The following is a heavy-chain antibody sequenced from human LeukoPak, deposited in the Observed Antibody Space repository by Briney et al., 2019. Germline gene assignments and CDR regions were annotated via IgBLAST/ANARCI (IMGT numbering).Heavy chain of an antibody. D-gene: IGHD2-8*01. Sequence: GGSLRLSCAASGFTFSSYWMHWVRQAPGKGLVWVSRINSDGSSTSYADSVKGRFTISRDNAKNTPYLQMNSLRAEDTAVYYCAKEYCSNSVCHSLDYWGQGTLVTVSS. CDR3: AKEYCSNSVCHSLDY. CDR2: INSDGSST. J-gene: IGHJ4*02. CDR1: GFTFSSYW. V-gene: IGHV3-74*01.